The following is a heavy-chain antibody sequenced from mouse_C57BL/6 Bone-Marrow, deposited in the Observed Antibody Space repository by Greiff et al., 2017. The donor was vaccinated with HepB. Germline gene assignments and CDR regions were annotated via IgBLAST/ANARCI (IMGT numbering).Heavy chain of an antibody. CDR2: SRNKANDYTT. CDR1: GFTFSDFY. D-gene: IGHD1-1*01. Sequence: EVMLVESGGGLVQSGRSLRLSCATSGFTFSDFYMEWVRQAPGKGLEWIAASRNKANDYTTEYSASVKGRFIVSRDTSQSILYLQMNALRAEDTAIYYCARDASITTVVAPYWYFDVWGTGTTVTVSS. CDR3: ARDASITTVVAPYWYFDV. V-gene: IGHV7-1*01. J-gene: IGHJ1*03.